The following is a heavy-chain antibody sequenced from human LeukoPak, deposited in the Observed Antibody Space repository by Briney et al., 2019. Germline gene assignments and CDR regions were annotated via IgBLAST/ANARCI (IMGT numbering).Heavy chain of an antibody. CDR2: IYPGDSDT. Sequence: GESLKISCKGSGYSFISNWIGWVRQMPGKGLEWMGIIYPGDSDTRYSPSFQGQVTMSADKSISTAYLQWSSLKASDTAMYYCARQFCSGGSCYSDYWGQGTLVTVPS. V-gene: IGHV5-51*01. CDR3: ARQFCSGGSCYSDY. D-gene: IGHD2-15*01. J-gene: IGHJ4*02. CDR1: GYSFISNW.